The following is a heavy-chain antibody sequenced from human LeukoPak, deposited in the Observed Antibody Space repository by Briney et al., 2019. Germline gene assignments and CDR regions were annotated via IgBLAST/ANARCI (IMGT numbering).Heavy chain of an antibody. V-gene: IGHV4-4*02. Sequence: SSETLSLTCAVSGGSISSNWWSWVRQPPGKGLEWIGEIDHSGSTNYNPSLKSRVTISVDKSESQFSLKLSSVTAADTAVYYCARLNGYCSGGSCPNDYYYYYYMDVWGKGTTVTISS. CDR3: ARLNGYCSGGSCPNDYYYYYYMDV. D-gene: IGHD2-15*01. CDR1: GGSISSNW. CDR2: IDHSGST. J-gene: IGHJ6*03.